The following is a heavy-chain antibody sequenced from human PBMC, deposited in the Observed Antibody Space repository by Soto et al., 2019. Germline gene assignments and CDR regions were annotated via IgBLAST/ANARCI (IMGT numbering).Heavy chain of an antibody. V-gene: IGHV1-8*01. CDR2: MNPNSGNT. CDR3: ARGGVYGSGTYYNPDYFYYMDV. J-gene: IGHJ6*03. D-gene: IGHD3-10*01. Sequence: ASVKLSCKAPGYTFTSYDLNWVRQATRQGLEWMGWMNPNSGNTGYAQKFQGRVTTTRNTSISTAYMELSSLRSADTAVYYCARGGVYGSGTYYNPDYFYYMDVWGKGTTVTVSS. CDR1: GYTFTSYD.